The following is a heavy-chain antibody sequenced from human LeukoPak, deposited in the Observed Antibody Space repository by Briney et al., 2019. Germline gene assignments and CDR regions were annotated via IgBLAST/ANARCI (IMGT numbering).Heavy chain of an antibody. CDR2: VNHSGST. D-gene: IGHD3-3*01. Sequence: PSETLSLTCAVYGGSFSGYYWSWIRQPPGKGLEWIGEVNHSGSTNYNPSLKSRVTISVDTSKNQFSLKLSSVTAADTAVYYCARARITIFGVVEAPDYWGQGTLVTVSS. CDR1: GGSFSGYY. V-gene: IGHV4-34*01. CDR3: ARARITIFGVVEAPDY. J-gene: IGHJ4*02.